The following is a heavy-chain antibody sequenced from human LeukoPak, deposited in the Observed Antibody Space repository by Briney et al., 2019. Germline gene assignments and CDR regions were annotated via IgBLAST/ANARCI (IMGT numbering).Heavy chain of an antibody. V-gene: IGHV4-38-2*01. J-gene: IGHJ5*02. CDR2: FYYSGNT. Sequence: PSETLSLTCAVSGYSISSGNYWGWIRQPPGKGLEWIGSFYYSGNTYYNPSLKSRVIISVDTSKNQFSLKLSSVTAADVAVYYCARGGRNQLLINWFDPWGQGTLVTVSS. CDR3: ARGGRNQLLINWFDP. D-gene: IGHD2-2*01. CDR1: GYSISSGNY.